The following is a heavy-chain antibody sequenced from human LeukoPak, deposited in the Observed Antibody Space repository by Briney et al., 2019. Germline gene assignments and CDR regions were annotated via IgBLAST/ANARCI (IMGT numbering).Heavy chain of an antibody. Sequence: PSETLSLTCTVSGDSISTSNSYWGWIRQPPGKGLEWIGSIYYSGNTYYNASLKSRVTISVDTSKNQFSLKLSSVTAADTAVYYCARVRPQEGSMDVWGKGTTVTISS. CDR3: ARVRPQEGSMDV. V-gene: IGHV4-39*07. CDR1: GDSISTSNSY. J-gene: IGHJ6*03. CDR2: IYYSGNT. D-gene: IGHD3-10*01.